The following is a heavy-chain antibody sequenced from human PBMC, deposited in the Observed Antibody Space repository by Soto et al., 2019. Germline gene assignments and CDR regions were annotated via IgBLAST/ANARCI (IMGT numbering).Heavy chain of an antibody. CDR3: ARGRYCSGGSCSSYGMDV. Sequence: ASVKVSFKASGYTFTSYGISWVRQAPGQGLEWMGWISAYNGNTNYAQKLQGRVTVTTDTSTSTAYMELRSLRSDDTAVYYCARGRYCSGGSCSSYGMDVWGQGTTVTVSS. V-gene: IGHV1-18*01. D-gene: IGHD2-15*01. CDR1: GYTFTSYG. CDR2: ISAYNGNT. J-gene: IGHJ6*02.